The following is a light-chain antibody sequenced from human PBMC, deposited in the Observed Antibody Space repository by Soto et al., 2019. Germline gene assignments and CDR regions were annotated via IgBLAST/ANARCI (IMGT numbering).Light chain of an antibody. CDR2: AAS. J-gene: IGKJ5*01. CDR3: QQYHRASIT. CDR1: QSIITY. V-gene: IGKV1-39*01. Sequence: DIQMTQSPSSLSASVGDRVTITCRASQSIITYLNWYQQKPGKAPKLLIYAASSLQSGVPSRFSGSGSGTDFTLTISSLQPDDFATYYCQQYHRASITFGQGTDWRL.